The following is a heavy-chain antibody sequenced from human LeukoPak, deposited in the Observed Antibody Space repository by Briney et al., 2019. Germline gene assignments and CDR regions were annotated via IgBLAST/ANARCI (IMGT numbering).Heavy chain of an antibody. J-gene: IGHJ4*02. D-gene: IGHD2-15*01. CDR1: GFTFSSYG. CDR3: ARGVVVVVAATTEYYFDY. V-gene: IGHV3-33*01. Sequence: AGSLSLSCAASGFTFSSYGMHWVRQAPGKGLEWVAVIWYDGSNKYYADSVKGRFTISRDNSKNTLYLQMNSLRAEDTAVYYCARGVVVVVAATTEYYFDYWGQRSLVTVSS. CDR2: IWYDGSNK.